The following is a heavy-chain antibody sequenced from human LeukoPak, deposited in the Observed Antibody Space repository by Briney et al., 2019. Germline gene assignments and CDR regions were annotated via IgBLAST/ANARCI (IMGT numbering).Heavy chain of an antibody. J-gene: IGHJ6*04. CDR1: GFTFSSYS. CDR2: ISSSSSYI. V-gene: IGHV3-21*01. D-gene: IGHD2-2*01. Sequence: PGGSLRLSCAASGFTFSSYSMNWVRQAPGKGLEWVSSISSSSSYIYCADSVKGRFTISRDNAKNSLYLQMNSLRAEDTAVYYCARDVYCSSTSCYGGYYYGMDVWGKGTTVTVSS. CDR3: ARDVYCSSTSCYGGYYYGMDV.